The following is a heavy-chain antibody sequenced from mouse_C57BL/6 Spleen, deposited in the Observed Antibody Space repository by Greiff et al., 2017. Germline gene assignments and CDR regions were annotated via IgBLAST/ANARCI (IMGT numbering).Heavy chain of an antibody. CDR1: GYAFSSSW. V-gene: IGHV1-82*01. Sequence: QVQLQQSGPELVKPGASVKISCKASGYAFSSSWMNWVKQRPGKGLEWIGRIYPGDGDTNYNGKFKGKATLTADKSSSTAYMQHSSLTSEEAAVYYCARVGLRRSFAYWGQGTLVTVSA. J-gene: IGHJ3*01. D-gene: IGHD2-4*01. CDR3: ARVGLRRSFAY. CDR2: IYPGDGDT.